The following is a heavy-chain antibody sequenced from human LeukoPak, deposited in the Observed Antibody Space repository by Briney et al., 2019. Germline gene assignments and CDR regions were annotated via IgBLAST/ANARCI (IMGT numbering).Heavy chain of an antibody. J-gene: IGHJ4*02. CDR3: AREIGGLLKVLDY. D-gene: IGHD3-10*01. Sequence: PGGSLRLFCAASGFTFRSYSMIWVRQAPGKGLEWVSSISSSSSYIYYADSVKGRFTISRDNAKNSLYLQMNSLRVEDTAAYYCAREIGGLLKVLDYWGQGTLVTVSS. CDR1: GFTFRSYS. V-gene: IGHV3-21*01. CDR2: ISSSSSYI.